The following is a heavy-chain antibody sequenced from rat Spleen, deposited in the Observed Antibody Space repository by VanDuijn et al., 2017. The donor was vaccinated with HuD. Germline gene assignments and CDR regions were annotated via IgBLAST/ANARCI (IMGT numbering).Heavy chain of an antibody. CDR3: ARGDYYSDY. J-gene: IGHJ2*01. CDR2: ISYDGSST. CDR1: GFTFSDYN. V-gene: IGHV5-7*01. D-gene: IGHD1-6*01. Sequence: EVQLVESGGGLVQPGRSMKLSCAASGFTFSDYNMAWVRQAPKKGLEWVTTISYDGSSTYYPDSVKGRFTISRDNAKSTLYLQMDSLRSEDTATYYCARGDYYSDYWGQGVMVTVSS.